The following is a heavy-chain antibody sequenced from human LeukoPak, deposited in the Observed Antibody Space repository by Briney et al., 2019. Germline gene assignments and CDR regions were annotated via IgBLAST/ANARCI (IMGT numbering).Heavy chain of an antibody. D-gene: IGHD3-22*01. J-gene: IGHJ4*02. CDR1: GGSISSYY. Sequence: SETLSLTCTVYGGSISSYYWSWIRQPPGKGLEWIGYIYYSGSTNYNPSLKSRVTISVDTSKNRFSLKLNSVTAADTAVYYCAVASYDSSGVHWGQGTLVTVSS. CDR2: IYYSGST. CDR3: AVASYDSSGVH. V-gene: IGHV4-59*01.